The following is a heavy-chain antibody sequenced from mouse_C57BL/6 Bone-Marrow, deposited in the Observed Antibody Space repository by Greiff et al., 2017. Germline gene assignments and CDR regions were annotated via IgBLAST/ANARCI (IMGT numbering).Heavy chain of an antibody. CDR2: IDPSDSET. CDR3: ARGDSSGYRDY. Sequence: QVQLQQPGAELVRPGSSVKLSCKASGYTFTSYWMHWVKQRPIQGLEWIGNIDPSDSETHYNQKFKDKATLTVDKSSSTAYMQLSSLTSEDSAVYYCARGDSSGYRDYWGQGTTLTVSS. V-gene: IGHV1-52*01. D-gene: IGHD3-2*02. J-gene: IGHJ2*01. CDR1: GYTFTSYW.